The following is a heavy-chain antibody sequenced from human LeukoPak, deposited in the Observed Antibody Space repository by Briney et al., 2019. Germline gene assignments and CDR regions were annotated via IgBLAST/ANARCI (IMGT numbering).Heavy chain of an antibody. V-gene: IGHV3-21*01. D-gene: IGHD6-13*01. CDR3: ARDMHSSSWYIGY. CDR1: GFTFSSYS. CDR2: ISSSSSYI. Sequence: GGSLRLSCAASGFTFSSYSMNWVRQAPGKGLEWVSSISSSSSYIYYADSVKGRFTISRDNAKNSLYLQMNILRAEDTAVYYCARDMHSSSWYIGYWGQGTLVTVSS. J-gene: IGHJ4*02.